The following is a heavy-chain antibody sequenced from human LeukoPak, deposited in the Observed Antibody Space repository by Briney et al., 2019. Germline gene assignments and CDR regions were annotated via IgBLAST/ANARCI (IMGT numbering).Heavy chain of an antibody. CDR1: GFTVSSNY. D-gene: IGHD5-24*01. CDR2: IGGSGDRT. CDR3: AKDMRMASFEH. Sequence: GGSLRLSCAASGFTVSSNYMSWVRQAPGKGLEWVSVIGGSGDRTYYADSVKGRFSISRDNSKNTLYLQINSLRVEDTAVYYCAKDMRMASFEHWGRGTQVTVSS. J-gene: IGHJ4*02. V-gene: IGHV3-23*01.